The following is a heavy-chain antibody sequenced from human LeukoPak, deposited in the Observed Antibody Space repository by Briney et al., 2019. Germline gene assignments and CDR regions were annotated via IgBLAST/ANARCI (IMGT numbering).Heavy chain of an antibody. D-gene: IGHD6-13*01. Sequence: PGGSLRLSCAASGFTFSGSAMHWVRQASGKGLEWVARIRSKANSYATAYAASVKGRFTISRDDSKNTAYLQMNSLKTEDTAVYYCTRRGWGAAAADPFDYWGQGTLVTVSS. V-gene: IGHV3-73*01. CDR3: TRRGWGAAAADPFDY. J-gene: IGHJ4*02. CDR1: GFTFSGSA. CDR2: IRSKANSYAT.